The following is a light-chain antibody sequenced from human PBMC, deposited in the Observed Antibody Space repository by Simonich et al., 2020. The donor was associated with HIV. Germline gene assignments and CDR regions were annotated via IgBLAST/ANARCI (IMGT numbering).Light chain of an antibody. CDR3: QQYNSYSLT. V-gene: IGKV4-1*01. J-gene: IGKJ4*01. CDR2: WAA. Sequence: DIVMTQSPDSLAVSLGERATINCKSSQSVLYSSNHKNYLAWYQQKPGQPPKLLIYWAATRESGVPDRFSGSGSGTDFTLTISSLQPDDFATYYCQQYNSYSLTFGGGTKVEIK. CDR1: QSVLYSSNHKNY.